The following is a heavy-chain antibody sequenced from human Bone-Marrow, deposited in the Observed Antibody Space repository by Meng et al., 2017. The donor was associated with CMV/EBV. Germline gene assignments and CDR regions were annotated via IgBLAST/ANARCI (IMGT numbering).Heavy chain of an antibody. CDR3: AREWVRRRFLGWFKWVDP. CDR1: GYTFTGYY. Sequence: ASVKVSCKASGYTFTGYYMHWVRQAPGQGLEWMGWINPNSGGTNYAQKFQGRVTMTRDTSISTAYMELSRLRSDDTAVYYCAREWVRRRFLGWFKWVDPWGQGTLVTVSS. V-gene: IGHV1-2*02. D-gene: IGHD3-3*01. CDR2: INPNSGGT. J-gene: IGHJ5*02.